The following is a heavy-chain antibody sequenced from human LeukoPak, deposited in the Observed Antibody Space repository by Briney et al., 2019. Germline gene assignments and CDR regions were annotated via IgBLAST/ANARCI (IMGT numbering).Heavy chain of an antibody. CDR2: ISSSSSYI. J-gene: IGHJ5*02. Sequence: GGSLRLSCAASGFTFSSYSMNWVRQAPGKGLEWVSSISSSSSYIYYADSVKGRFTISRDNAKNSLYLQMNSLRAEDTAVYYCASGNYRLENYDFWSGYYAEGVYWFDPWGQGTLVTVSS. D-gene: IGHD3-3*01. CDR3: ASGNYRLENYDFWSGYYAEGVYWFDP. CDR1: GFTFSSYS. V-gene: IGHV3-21*01.